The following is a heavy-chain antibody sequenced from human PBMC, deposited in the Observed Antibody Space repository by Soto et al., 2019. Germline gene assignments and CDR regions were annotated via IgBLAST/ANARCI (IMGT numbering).Heavy chain of an antibody. CDR2: INSNSGKT. V-gene: IGHV1-18*01. CDR3: VRDRLTLTWTKCFDY. Sequence: ASVKVSCKPSGYSYTTFGISWVRQAPGQGLEWMGCINSNSGKTDYAQKFQGRVTMTTDTFTRTPYMDLRSLTSDDTDVYFCVRDRLTLTWTKCFDYWG. D-gene: IGHD4-17*01. J-gene: IGHJ4*01. CDR1: GYSYTTFG.